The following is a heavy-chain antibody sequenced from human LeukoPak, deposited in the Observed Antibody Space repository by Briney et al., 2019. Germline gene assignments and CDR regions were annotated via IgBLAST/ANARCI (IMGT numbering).Heavy chain of an antibody. CDR2: IIPIFGTA. V-gene: IGHV1-69*13. Sequence: ASVKVSCTASGGTFSSYAISWVRQAPGQGLEWMGGIIPIFGTANYAQKFQGRVTITADESTSTAYMELSSLRSEDTAVYYCARVTRPIIAVAGPLDYWGQGTLVTVSS. D-gene: IGHD6-19*01. J-gene: IGHJ4*02. CDR1: GGTFSSYA. CDR3: ARVTRPIIAVAGPLDY.